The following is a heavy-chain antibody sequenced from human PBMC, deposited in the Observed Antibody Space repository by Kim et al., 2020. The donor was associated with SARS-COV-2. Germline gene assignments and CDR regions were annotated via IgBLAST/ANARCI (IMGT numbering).Heavy chain of an antibody. J-gene: IGHJ4*02. D-gene: IGHD1-1*01. V-gene: IGHV1-69*02. CDR3: ASRLYNWNDRGDY. CDR2: IIPILGIA. Sequence: SVKVSCKASGGTFSSYTISWVRQAPGQGLEWMGRIIPILGIANYAQKFQGRVTITADKSTSTAYMELSSLRSEDTAVYYCASRLYNWNDRGDYWGQGTLVTVSS. CDR1: GGTFSSYT.